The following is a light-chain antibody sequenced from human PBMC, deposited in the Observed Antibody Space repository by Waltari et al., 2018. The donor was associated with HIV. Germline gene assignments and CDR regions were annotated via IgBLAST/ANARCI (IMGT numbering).Light chain of an antibody. Sequence: QSVLTQPPSASGTPGQRVTISCSGSSSNIGRNYVSWYQQRPGTAPKLLIYRNNQRPSGVPDRFSGSKSGTSASLAISGLRSEDEADYYCAAWNDRLSGYVFGTGTKVTVL. CDR3: AAWNDRLSGYV. CDR2: RNN. J-gene: IGLJ1*01. CDR1: SSNIGRNY. V-gene: IGLV1-47*01.